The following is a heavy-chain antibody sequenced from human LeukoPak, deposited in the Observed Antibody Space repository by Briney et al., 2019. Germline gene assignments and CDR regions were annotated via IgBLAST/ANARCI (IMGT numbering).Heavy chain of an antibody. J-gene: IGHJ4*02. CDR2: ISSSSSYI. D-gene: IGHD3-10*01. CDR1: GFTFSSYS. Sequence: GSLRLSCAASGFTFSSYSMNWVRQAPGKGLEWVSSISSSSSYIYYADSVKGRFTISRDNAKNSLYLQMNSLRAEDTAVYYCARVGPEGWDYGSGSHKGPIAYWGQGTLVTVSS. CDR3: ARVGPEGWDYGSGSHKGPIAY. V-gene: IGHV3-21*01.